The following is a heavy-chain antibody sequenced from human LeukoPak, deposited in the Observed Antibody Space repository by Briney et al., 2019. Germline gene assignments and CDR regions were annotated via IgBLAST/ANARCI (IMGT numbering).Heavy chain of an antibody. J-gene: IGHJ6*04. CDR3: ARGLVVPAARAMDV. CDR2: MNPNSGNT. CDR1: GYTFTSYD. V-gene: IGHV1-8*03. D-gene: IGHD2-2*01. Sequence: ASVKVSCKASGYTFTSYDINWVRQATGQGLEWMGWMNPNSGNTGYAQKFQGRATITRNTSISTAYVELSSLRSEDTAVYYCARGLVVPAARAMDVWGKGTTVTVSS.